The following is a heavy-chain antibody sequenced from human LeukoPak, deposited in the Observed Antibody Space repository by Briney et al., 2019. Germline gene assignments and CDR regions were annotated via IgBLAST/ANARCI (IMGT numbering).Heavy chain of an antibody. V-gene: IGHV4-59*01. J-gene: IGHJ6*02. CDR1: GGSISSYY. D-gene: IGHD4-11*01. CDR2: IYYSGST. Sequence: SETLSLTCTVSGGSISSYYWSWIRQPPGKGLEWIGYIYYSGSTNYNPSLKSRVTISVDTSKNQFSLKLSSVTAADTAVYYCARDRTTVTPKATYYYGMDVWGQGTTVTVSS. CDR3: ARDRTTVTPKATYYYGMDV.